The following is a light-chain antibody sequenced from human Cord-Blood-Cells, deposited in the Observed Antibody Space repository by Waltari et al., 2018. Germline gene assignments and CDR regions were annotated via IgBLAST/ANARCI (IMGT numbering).Light chain of an antibody. Sequence: DIVMTQSPDSLAVSLGERATINCKSSQSVLYSSNNKNYLAWYPQKPGQPPKLLIYWASTRESGVPDRFSGSGSWTDFTLTISSLQAEDVAVYYCQQYYSTPYTFGQGTKLEIK. CDR1: QSVLYSSNNKNY. J-gene: IGKJ2*01. CDR2: WAS. CDR3: QQYYSTPYT. V-gene: IGKV4-1*01.